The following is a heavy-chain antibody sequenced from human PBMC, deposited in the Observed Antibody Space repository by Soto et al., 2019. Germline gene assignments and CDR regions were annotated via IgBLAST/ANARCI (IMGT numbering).Heavy chain of an antibody. CDR1: GFTFSSYS. CDR2: ISSSSSYI. Sequence: GGSLRLSCAASGFTFSSYSMNWVRQAPGKGLEWVSSISSSSSYIYYADSVKGRFTISRDNAKNSLYLQMNSLRAEDTAVYYRARIQLGYVAFDIWGQGTMVTVSS. D-gene: IGHD6-6*01. CDR3: ARIQLGYVAFDI. J-gene: IGHJ3*02. V-gene: IGHV3-21*01.